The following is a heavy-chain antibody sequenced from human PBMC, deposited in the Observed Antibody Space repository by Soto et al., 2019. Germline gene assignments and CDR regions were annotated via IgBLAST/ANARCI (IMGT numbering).Heavy chain of an antibody. CDR1: GFTFSSYA. J-gene: IGHJ6*03. CDR2: ISGSGGST. Sequence: GGSLRLSCAASGFTFSSYAMSWVRQAPGKGLEWVSAISGSGGSTYYADSVKGRFTISRDNSKNTLYLQMNSLRAEDTAVYYCAKRSGGSGYYYYMAVWGKGTTVTVSS. D-gene: IGHD3-10*01. V-gene: IGHV3-23*01. CDR3: AKRSGGSGYYYYMAV.